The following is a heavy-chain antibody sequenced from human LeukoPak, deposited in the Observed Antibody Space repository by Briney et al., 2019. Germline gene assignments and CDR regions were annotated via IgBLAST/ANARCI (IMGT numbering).Heavy chain of an antibody. CDR3: AKEQWPFYFDY. Sequence: GGSLRLSCAASGSTFNNYGMHWVRQAPGKGLEWVAVISYDGSNKYYADSVKGRFTISRDNSKNTLYLQMNSLRAEDTAVYYCAKEQWPFYFDYWGQGALVTVSS. V-gene: IGHV3-30*18. CDR2: ISYDGSNK. CDR1: GSTFNNYG. J-gene: IGHJ4*02. D-gene: IGHD6-19*01.